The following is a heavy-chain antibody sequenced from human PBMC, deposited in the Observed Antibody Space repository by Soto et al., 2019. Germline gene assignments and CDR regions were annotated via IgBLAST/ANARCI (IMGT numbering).Heavy chain of an antibody. J-gene: IGHJ6*02. Sequence: QVQLQESGPGLVKPSQTLSLTCTVSGGSISSGGYYWSWIRQHPGKGLEWIGYIYYSGSTYYNPSLKSRVTMSVDTSKNQFSLELSSVTAADTAGYYWASCGFGDWYGMDVWGQGTTVTVSS. CDR1: GGSISSGGYY. CDR2: IYYSGST. V-gene: IGHV4-31*03. D-gene: IGHD3-3*01. CDR3: ASCGFGDWYGMDV.